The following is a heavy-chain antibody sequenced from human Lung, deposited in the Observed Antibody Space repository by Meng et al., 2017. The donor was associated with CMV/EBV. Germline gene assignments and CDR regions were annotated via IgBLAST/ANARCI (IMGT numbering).Heavy chain of an antibody. CDR1: GYTFTAHY. J-gene: IGHJ4*02. CDR3: ARDNNWGPDY. V-gene: IGHV1-2*02. CDR2: IHPHRGDT. Sequence: SXXVSCKASGYTFTAHYFHWVRQAPGQGLEWMGWIHPHRGDTNYAQQFQGRVTLTRDTSINTGYMELTRLTSDDTTVYYCARDNNWGPDYWGQGTLVTVSS. D-gene: IGHD7-27*01.